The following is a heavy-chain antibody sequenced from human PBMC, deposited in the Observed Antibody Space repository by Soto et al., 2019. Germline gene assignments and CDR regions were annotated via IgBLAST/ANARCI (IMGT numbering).Heavy chain of an antibody. CDR1: GYTFTNYA. CDR2: INAGNGNT. J-gene: IGHJ2*01. CDR3: ARGGSLYWYFDL. D-gene: IGHD1-26*01. V-gene: IGHV1-3*01. Sequence: ASVKVSCKASGYTFTNYAMHWVRQAPGQRLEWMGWINAGNGNTKYSQKFQGRVTITRDTSASTAYMELSSLKSEDTAVYYCARGGSLYWYFDLWGRGTLVTVSS.